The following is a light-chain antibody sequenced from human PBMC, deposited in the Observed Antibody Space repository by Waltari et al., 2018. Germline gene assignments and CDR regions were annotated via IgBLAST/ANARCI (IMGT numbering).Light chain of an antibody. CDR3: QSSGNSVSSPYV. V-gene: IGLV3-25*02. J-gene: IGLJ1*01. CDR2: KDN. Sequence: SNELTQPPPVSVSPGQTARIPCSGDALAKKYSYWYQHKPGQAPVLVMYKDNERPPGIPKRFSGSISWTHVFLTITGVQAEEEADYYCQSSGNSVSSPYVFGSGTRVTVL. CDR1: ALAKKY.